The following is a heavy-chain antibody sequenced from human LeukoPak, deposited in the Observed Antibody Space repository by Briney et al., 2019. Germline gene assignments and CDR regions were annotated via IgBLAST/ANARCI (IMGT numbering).Heavy chain of an antibody. CDR3: ARGQSSGYDDY. J-gene: IGHJ4*02. V-gene: IGHV1-8*03. CDR1: GSTFTSYN. D-gene: IGHD3-22*01. CDR2: MNPNSGNT. Sequence: ASVKVSCKASGSTFTSYNINWVRHATGQGLEWMGWMNPNSGNTGYAQKFQGRVTITRNTSISTAYMELSSLRSEDTAVYYCARGQSSGYDDYWGQGTLVTVSS.